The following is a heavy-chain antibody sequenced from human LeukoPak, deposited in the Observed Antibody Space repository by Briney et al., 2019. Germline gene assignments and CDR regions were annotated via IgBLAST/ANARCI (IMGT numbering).Heavy chain of an antibody. CDR2: IYSGGST. CDR1: GFTVSSNY. Sequence: GGSLRLCCAASGFTVSSNYMSWVRQAPGKGLERVSVIYSGGSTYYADSVKGRFTISRDNSKNTLYLQMNSLRAEDTAVYYCGSGRSYYLSMMAFDIWGQGTMVTVSS. J-gene: IGHJ3*02. V-gene: IGHV3-66*01. CDR3: GSGRSYYLSMMAFDI. D-gene: IGHD1-26*01.